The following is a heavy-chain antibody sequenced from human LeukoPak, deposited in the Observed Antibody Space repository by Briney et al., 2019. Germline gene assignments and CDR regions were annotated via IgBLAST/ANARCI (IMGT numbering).Heavy chain of an antibody. CDR2: IHRSGSP. CDR1: LDSTTSNF. J-gene: IGHJ4*02. CDR3: ARQRDNALSYFDY. V-gene: IGHV4-4*02. D-gene: IGHD1-14*01. Sequence: SEALSLTCTVSLDSTTSNFWSWVRQPPGKGLEWIGEIHRSGSPNYNPSLQSRVTISIDRSRNQIALELSSVTAADTAVYYCARQRDNALSYFDYWGQGTLVTVSS.